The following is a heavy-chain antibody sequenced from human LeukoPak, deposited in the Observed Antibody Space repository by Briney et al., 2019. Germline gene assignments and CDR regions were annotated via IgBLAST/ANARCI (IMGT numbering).Heavy chain of an antibody. CDR2: IYKIGTT. CDR1: GDSVTGYY. Sequence: PSETLSLTCTVFGDSVTGYYLIWVRQPPGKGLEWIGHIYKIGTTNYNPSLKSRLTISADTSKNQFSLKLRSVTAADTAVYYCVIGVGWQPDYWGQGALVTVSS. V-gene: IGHV4-59*02. J-gene: IGHJ4*02. D-gene: IGHD2-15*01. CDR3: VIGVGWQPDY.